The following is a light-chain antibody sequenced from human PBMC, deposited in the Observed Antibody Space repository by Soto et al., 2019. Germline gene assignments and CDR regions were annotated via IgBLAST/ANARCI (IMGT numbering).Light chain of an antibody. CDR2: GTS. J-gene: IGKJ1*01. V-gene: IGKV3-20*01. Sequence: EGVLTQSPGTLSLSPGARATVSCRTSQGISSTYLAWYQQKPGQAPRLLMSGTSRRATGIPDRFSGSGSGTDFTLTISRLEPEDFAVYYCQHYGSSPRCTFGQGTKVDI. CDR1: QGISSTY. CDR3: QHYGSSPRCT.